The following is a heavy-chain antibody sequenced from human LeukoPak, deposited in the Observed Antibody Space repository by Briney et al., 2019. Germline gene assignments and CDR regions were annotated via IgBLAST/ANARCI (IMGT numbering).Heavy chain of an antibody. D-gene: IGHD3-16*01. CDR3: ASWGGVY. CDR2: IYYSGST. J-gene: IGHJ4*02. Sequence: WETLSLTCTVSGGSISSSSYYWGWIRQPPGKGLEWIGSIYYSGSTYYNPSLKSRVTISVDTSKNQFSLNLSSVAAADTAVYYCASWGGVYWGQGTLVTVSS. V-gene: IGHV4-39*07. CDR1: GGSISSSSYY.